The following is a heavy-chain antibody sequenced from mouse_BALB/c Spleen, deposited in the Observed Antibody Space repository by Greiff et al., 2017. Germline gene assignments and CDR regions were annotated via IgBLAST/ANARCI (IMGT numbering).Heavy chain of an antibody. CDR1: GYNFTSYW. J-gene: IGHJ1*01. V-gene: IGHV1-55*01. CDR3: ARLYFDV. Sequence: QVQLQQSGAELVKPGTSVKLSCKASGYNFTSYWINWVKLRPGQGLEWIGDIYPGSGSTNYNEKFKSKATLTVDTSSSTAYMQLSSLASEDSALYYCARLYFDVWGAGTTVTVSS. CDR2: IYPGSGST.